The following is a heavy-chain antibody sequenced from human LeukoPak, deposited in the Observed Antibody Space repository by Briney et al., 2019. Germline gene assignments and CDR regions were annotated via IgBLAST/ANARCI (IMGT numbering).Heavy chain of an antibody. D-gene: IGHD3/OR15-3a*01. J-gene: IGHJ4*02. V-gene: IGHV4-59*01. CDR1: GGSISGYY. CDR2: IYYIGST. Sequence: PSETLSLTCTVSGGSISGYYWSWIRQPPGKGLEWIGYIYYIGSTNYNPSLKSRVTISVDTSKNQFSLRLSSVTAADTAVYYCARGAPRSTRTLDYWGQGTLVTVSS. CDR3: ARGAPRSTRTLDY.